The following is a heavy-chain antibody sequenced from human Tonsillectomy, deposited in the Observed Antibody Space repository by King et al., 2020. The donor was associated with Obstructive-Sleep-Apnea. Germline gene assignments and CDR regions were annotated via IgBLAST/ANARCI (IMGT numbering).Heavy chain of an antibody. Sequence: LQLQESGPGLVKPSETLSLTCTVSGYSISSGYYWGWIRQPPGKGLEWIGSIYHSGSTYYNPSLKSRVTISVDTSKNQFSLKLSSVTAADTAVYYWARDRDDYGDYYFDYWGQGTLVTVSS. CDR3: ARDRDDYGDYYFDY. CDR2: IYHSGST. J-gene: IGHJ4*02. D-gene: IGHD4-17*01. CDR1: GYSISSGYY. V-gene: IGHV4-38-2*02.